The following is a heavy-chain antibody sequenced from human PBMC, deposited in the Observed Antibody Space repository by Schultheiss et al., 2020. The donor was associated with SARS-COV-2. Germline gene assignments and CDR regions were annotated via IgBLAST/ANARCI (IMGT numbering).Heavy chain of an antibody. CDR3: ARLNDFWSGYHDAFDI. Sequence: GGSLRLSCAASGFTFSSYAMHWVRQAPGKGLEWVSAISGSGGSTYYADSVKGRFTISRDNAKNSLYLQMNSLRAEDTAVYYCARLNDFWSGYHDAFDIWGQGTMVTVSS. CDR2: ISGSGGST. J-gene: IGHJ3*02. D-gene: IGHD3-3*01. V-gene: IGHV3-23*01. CDR1: GFTFSSYA.